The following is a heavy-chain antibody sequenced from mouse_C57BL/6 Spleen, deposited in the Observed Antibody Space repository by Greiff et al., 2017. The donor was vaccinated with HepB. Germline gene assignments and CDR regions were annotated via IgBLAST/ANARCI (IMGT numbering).Heavy chain of an antibody. CDR3: ARGGAQAYFDY. CDR1: GYTFTSYW. J-gene: IGHJ2*01. Sequence: VQLQQSGAELVRPGSSVKLSCKASGYTFTSYWMHWVKQRPIQGLEWIGNIDPSDSETHYNQKFKDKATLTVDKSSSPAYMQLSSLTSEDSAVYYCARGGAQAYFDYWGQGTTLTVSS. D-gene: IGHD3-2*02. V-gene: IGHV1-52*01. CDR2: IDPSDSET.